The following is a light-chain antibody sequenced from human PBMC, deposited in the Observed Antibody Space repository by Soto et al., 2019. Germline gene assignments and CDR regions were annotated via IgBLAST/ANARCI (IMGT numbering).Light chain of an antibody. CDR1: QSVSSN. Sequence: EIVMTQSPTILSVSPGERATLSCRASQSVSSNLAWYQQKPGQAPRLLIYGVYTRAPGIPARFSGSGSGTEFNLNISRLQSEDFGVYYCQQYHSWPPRTFGQGTKVDIK. CDR2: GVY. CDR3: QQYHSWPPRT. V-gene: IGKV3D-15*01. J-gene: IGKJ1*01.